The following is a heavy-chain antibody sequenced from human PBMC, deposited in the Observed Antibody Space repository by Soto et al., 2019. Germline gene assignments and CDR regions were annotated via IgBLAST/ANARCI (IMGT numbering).Heavy chain of an antibody. D-gene: IGHD6-13*01. CDR3: ARARVAAAGTNWFDP. CDR1: GFTFSSYA. J-gene: IGHJ5*02. CDR2: ISYDGSNK. V-gene: IGHV3-30-3*01. Sequence: SLRLSCAASGFTFSSYAMHWVRQAPGKGLEWVAVISYDGSNKYYADSVKGRFTISRDNSKNTLYLQMNSLRAEDTAVYYCARARVAAAGTNWFDPWGQGTLVTVSS.